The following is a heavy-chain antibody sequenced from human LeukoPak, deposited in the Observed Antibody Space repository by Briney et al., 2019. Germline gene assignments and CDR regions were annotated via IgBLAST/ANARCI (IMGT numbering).Heavy chain of an antibody. CDR2: IYYSGRT. D-gene: IGHD6-19*01. Sequence: PSETLSLTCTVSGGSISSYYWSWIRQPPGKGLEWIGYIYYSGRTYHNPSIKSRVTISVDTCKNQLSLKLSSVTAADTVVYYCARDKGIAVALDYWGRGTLVTVSS. CDR3: ARDKGIAVALDY. V-gene: IGHV4-59*12. J-gene: IGHJ4*02. CDR1: GGSISSYY.